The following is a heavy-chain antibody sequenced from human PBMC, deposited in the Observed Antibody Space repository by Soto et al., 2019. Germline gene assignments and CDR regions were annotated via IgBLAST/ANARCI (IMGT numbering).Heavy chain of an antibody. Sequence: ASVKVSCKASGYTFTNYGISWVRQAPGQGLEWMGWISAYNGNTKYAQKLQGRVTMTTDTSTSTAYMELRSLRSDDTAGYYCGRGVGSGSYYNQYNWFDPWGQGTLVTVSS. V-gene: IGHV1-18*01. CDR3: GRGVGSGSYYNQYNWFDP. D-gene: IGHD3-10*01. CDR1: GYTFTNYG. J-gene: IGHJ5*02. CDR2: ISAYNGNT.